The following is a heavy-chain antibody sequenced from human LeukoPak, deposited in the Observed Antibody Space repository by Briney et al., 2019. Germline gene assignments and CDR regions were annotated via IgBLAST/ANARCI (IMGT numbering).Heavy chain of an antibody. V-gene: IGHV3-53*01. CDR3: ARDSDSSGHYYMDYFDY. Sequence: GGSLRLSCAASGFTVSSNYMSWVRQAPGKGLEWVSIIYSGGSTHYADSVKGRFTISRDNSKNTLYLQINSLRAEDTAVYYCARDSDSSGHYYMDYFDYWGQGALVTVSS. CDR2: IYSGGST. D-gene: IGHD3-22*01. CDR1: GFTVSSNY. J-gene: IGHJ4*02.